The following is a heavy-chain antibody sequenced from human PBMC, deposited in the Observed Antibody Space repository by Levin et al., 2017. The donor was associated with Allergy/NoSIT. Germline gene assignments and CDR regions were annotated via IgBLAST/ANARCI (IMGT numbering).Heavy chain of an antibody. J-gene: IGHJ3*02. V-gene: IGHV3-33*01. Sequence: GESLKISCAASGFTFNTYGMHWVRQAPGKGLEWVAIIGYDGNNKYYADSVKGRFTISRDNAKNTLYLQMNSLRAEDTGIYYCARVGWLVLPDALDIWGQGTMVTVSS. CDR3: ARVGWLVLPDALDI. CDR2: IGYDGNNK. CDR1: GFTFNTYG. D-gene: IGHD6-19*01.